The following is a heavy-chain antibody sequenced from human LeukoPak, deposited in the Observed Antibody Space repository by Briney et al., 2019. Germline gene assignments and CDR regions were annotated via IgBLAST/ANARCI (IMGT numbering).Heavy chain of an antibody. J-gene: IGHJ4*02. Sequence: ASVKVSCRASGYIFTSYGISWVRQGPGQGLEWVGWISAYNGNTKFARTLQDRVTITTDTSTATAYMELRSLRLNDTAVYFCARARPGAYCGTTSCFSDYWGQGTLVTVSS. CDR2: ISAYNGNT. V-gene: IGHV1-18*01. CDR3: ARARPGAYCGTTSCFSDY. D-gene: IGHD2-2*01. CDR1: GYIFTSYG.